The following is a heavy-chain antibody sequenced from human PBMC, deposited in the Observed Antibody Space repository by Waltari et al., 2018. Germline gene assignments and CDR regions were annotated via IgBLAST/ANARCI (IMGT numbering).Heavy chain of an antibody. V-gene: IGHV4-61*02. CDR3: AREGGRDPGHYYYMDV. D-gene: IGHD3-16*01. J-gene: IGHJ6*03. CDR1: GGSISSGRYY. Sequence: QVQLQESGPGLVKPSQTLSLTCTVSGGSISSGRYYWSWIRPPAGKGLEWIGRIYTSGSTNYNPSLKSRVTISVDTSKNQFSLKLSSVTAADTAVYYCAREGGRDPGHYYYMDVWGKGTTVTVSS. CDR2: IYTSGST.